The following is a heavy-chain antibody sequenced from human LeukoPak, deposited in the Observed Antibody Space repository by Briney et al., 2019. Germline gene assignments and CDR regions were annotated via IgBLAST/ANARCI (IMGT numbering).Heavy chain of an antibody. Sequence: PSETLSLTCAVSGYSISSGYYWGWIRQPPGKGLEWIGSIYHSGSTYYNPSLKSRVTISVDTSKNQFSLKLSSVTAAGTAVYYCARGVVVISSGDYWGQGTLVTVSS. CDR2: IYHSGST. D-gene: IGHD3-22*01. CDR3: ARGVVVISSGDY. CDR1: GYSISSGYY. J-gene: IGHJ4*02. V-gene: IGHV4-38-2*01.